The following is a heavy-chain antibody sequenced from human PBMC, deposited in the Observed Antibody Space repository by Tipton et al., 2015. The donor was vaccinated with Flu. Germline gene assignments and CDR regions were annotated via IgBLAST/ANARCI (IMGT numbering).Heavy chain of an antibody. J-gene: IGHJ4*02. CDR1: GFTFRNYW. Sequence: SLRLSCAASGFTFRNYWMSWVRQAPGKGLEWVADIKQDGNEKYYVDSVKGRFTISRDNAKNSLYLQMNSLRVEDTAVYYCAREDRLVGSNCFDFWGQGTLVTVSS. V-gene: IGHV3-7*01. CDR2: IKQDGNEK. D-gene: IGHD1-26*01. CDR3: AREDRLVGSNCFDF.